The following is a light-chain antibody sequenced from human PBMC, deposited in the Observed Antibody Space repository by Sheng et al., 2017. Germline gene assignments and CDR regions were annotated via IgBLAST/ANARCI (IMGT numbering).Light chain of an antibody. Sequence: EIVLTQSPATLSLSPGERATLSCRASQTVSNYLAWYQQKPGQAPRLLIYDASNRVAGIPARFSGSGSGTDFTLTISSLEPEDFAVYYCQQRSSWLSFGGGTKVEI. CDR1: QTVSNY. CDR2: DAS. J-gene: IGKJ4*01. V-gene: IGKV3-11*01. CDR3: QQRSSWLS.